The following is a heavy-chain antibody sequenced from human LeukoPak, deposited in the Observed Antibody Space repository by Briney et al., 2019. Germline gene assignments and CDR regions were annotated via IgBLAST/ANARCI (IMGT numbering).Heavy chain of an antibody. D-gene: IGHD5-18*01. CDR3: ASRQGYIYGPRDY. J-gene: IGHJ4*02. Sequence: PSETLSLTCAVYGGSFSGYYWSWIRQPPGKGLEWIGEINHSGSTNYNPSLKSRVTISVDTSKNQFSLKLSSVTAADTAVYYCASRQGYIYGPRDYWGQGTLVTVSS. CDR2: INHSGST. CDR1: GGSFSGYY. V-gene: IGHV4-34*01.